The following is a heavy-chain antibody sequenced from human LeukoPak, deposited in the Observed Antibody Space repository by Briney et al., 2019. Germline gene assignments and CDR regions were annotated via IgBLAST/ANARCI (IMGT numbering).Heavy chain of an antibody. CDR3: ARHSASGSFSNMDV. Sequence: PSETLSLTCIVSGGSISSSGAYWGWIRQPPGKELEWFGSIYYSGSTYYNPSLKSRVTISINTSKNQFSLKLSSVTAADTAQYYCARHSASGSFSNMDVWGKGTTVSVSS. J-gene: IGHJ6*03. CDR1: GGSISSSGAY. V-gene: IGHV4-39*01. CDR2: IYYSGST. D-gene: IGHD3-10*01.